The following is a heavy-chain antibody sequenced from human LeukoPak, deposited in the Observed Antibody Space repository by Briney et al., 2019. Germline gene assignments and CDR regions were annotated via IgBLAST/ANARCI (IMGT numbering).Heavy chain of an antibody. CDR3: ASTGRLGSYDY. Sequence: PGRSLRLSCAASGFTFSSYAMHWVRQAPGKGLEWVAVISYDGSNKYYADSVKGRFTISRDNSKNTLYLQMNSLRAEDTAVYYCASTGRLGSYDYWGQGTLVTVSS. J-gene: IGHJ4*02. CDR1: GFTFSSYA. V-gene: IGHV3-30-3*01. CDR2: ISYDGSNK. D-gene: IGHD2-21*01.